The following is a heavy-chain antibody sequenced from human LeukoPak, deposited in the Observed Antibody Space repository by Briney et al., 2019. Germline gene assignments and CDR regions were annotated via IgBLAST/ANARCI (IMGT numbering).Heavy chain of an antibody. Sequence: GGSLRLSCAASGSGFIFSNYGMSWVRQSPGKGLEWIAGINWNGDETGYADSVKGRFTISRDNVENSLYLQMNRLRPEDTAFYYCARGGELVGTYFDIWGRGTLVTVSS. CDR3: ARGGELVGTYFDI. CDR1: GSGFIFSNYG. CDR2: INWNGDET. D-gene: IGHD3-10*01. J-gene: IGHJ4*02. V-gene: IGHV3-20*04.